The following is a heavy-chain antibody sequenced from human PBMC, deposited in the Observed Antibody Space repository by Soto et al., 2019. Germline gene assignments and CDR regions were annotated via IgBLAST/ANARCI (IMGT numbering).Heavy chain of an antibody. CDR2: ISWNRGSI. D-gene: IGHD3-16*01. V-gene: IGHV3-9*01. CDR1: GFTFDDYA. CDR3: AKDRIMITFGGATDAFDI. Sequence: EVQLVESGGGLVQPGRSLRLSCAASGFTFDDYAMHWVRQAPGKGLEWVSGISWNRGSIGYADSVKGRFTISRDNAKNSLYLQMNSLRAEDTALYYCAKDRIMITFGGATDAFDIWGQGTMVTVSS. J-gene: IGHJ3*02.